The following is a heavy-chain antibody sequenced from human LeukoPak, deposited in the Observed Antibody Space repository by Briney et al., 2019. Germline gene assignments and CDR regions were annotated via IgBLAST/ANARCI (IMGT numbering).Heavy chain of an antibody. CDR1: GGTFSSYA. CDR2: IIPIFGTA. J-gene: IGHJ5*02. Sequence: ASVKVSCKASGGTFSSYAISWVRQAPGQGLEWMGGIIPIFGTANYAQKFQGRVTITTDESTSTAYMELSSLRSEDTAVYYCARGPLMWFGELLGNWFDPWGQGTLVTVSS. V-gene: IGHV1-69*05. CDR3: ARGPLMWFGELLGNWFDP. D-gene: IGHD3-10*01.